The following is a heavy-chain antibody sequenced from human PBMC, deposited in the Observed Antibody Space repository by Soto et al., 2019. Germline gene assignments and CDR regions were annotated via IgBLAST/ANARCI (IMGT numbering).Heavy chain of an antibody. CDR3: AKNPGISYYYYYMDV. CDR2: ISGSGGST. Sequence: EVQLLESGGGLVQPGGSLRLSCAASGFTFSSYAVSWVRQAPGKGLEWVSAISGSGGSTYYADSVKGRFTISRDNSKNTLYLQMNSLRAEDTAVYYCAKNPGISYYYYYMDVWGKGTTVTVSS. J-gene: IGHJ6*03. V-gene: IGHV3-23*01. CDR1: GFTFSSYA. D-gene: IGHD1-20*01.